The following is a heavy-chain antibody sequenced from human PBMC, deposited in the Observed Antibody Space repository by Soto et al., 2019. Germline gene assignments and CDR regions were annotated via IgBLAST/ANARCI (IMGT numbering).Heavy chain of an antibody. Sequence: SETLSLTCAVSSGSISSSNWWSWVRQPPGKGLEWIGEIYHSGSTNYNPSLKSRVTISVDKSKNQFSLKLSSVTAADTAVYYCASTSDTDWFDPWGQGTLVTVSS. CDR1: SGSISSSNW. CDR3: ASTSDTDWFDP. V-gene: IGHV4-4*02. J-gene: IGHJ5*02. D-gene: IGHD3-16*01. CDR2: IYHSGST.